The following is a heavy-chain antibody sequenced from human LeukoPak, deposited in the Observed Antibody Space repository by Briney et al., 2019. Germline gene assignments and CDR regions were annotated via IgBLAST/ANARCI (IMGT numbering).Heavy chain of an antibody. CDR3: AGSGGRRGMDV. Sequence: SETLSLTCAVYGGSFSGYYWSWIRQPPGKGLEWIGEINHSGSTNYNPSLKSRVTIPVDTSKNQFSLKLSSVTAADTAVYYCAGSGGRRGMDVWGQGTTVTVSS. CDR2: INHSGST. CDR1: GGSFSGYY. V-gene: IGHV4-34*01. J-gene: IGHJ6*02. D-gene: IGHD2-15*01.